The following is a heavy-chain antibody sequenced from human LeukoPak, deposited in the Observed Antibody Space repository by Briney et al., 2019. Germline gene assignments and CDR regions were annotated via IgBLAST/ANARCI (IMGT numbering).Heavy chain of an antibody. Sequence: GGSLRLSCAASGFTFSSYGMSWVRQAPGKGLEWVSAISGSGGSTYYADSVKGRFTISRDNSKNTLYLQMNSLRAEDTAVYYCANYRSRFGESNPQYFDYWGQGTLVTVSS. J-gene: IGHJ4*02. CDR2: ISGSGGST. V-gene: IGHV3-23*01. CDR1: GFTFSSYG. D-gene: IGHD3-10*01. CDR3: ANYRSRFGESNPQYFDY.